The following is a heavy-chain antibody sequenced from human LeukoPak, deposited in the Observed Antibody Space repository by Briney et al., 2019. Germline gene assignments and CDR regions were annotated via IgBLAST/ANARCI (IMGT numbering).Heavy chain of an antibody. CDR1: GYTLTNYY. J-gene: IGHJ5*02. Sequence: ASVKVSCKASGYTLTNYYMHWVRQAPGQGLEWMGIINPNIGSTRYAQKFQGRVTMTRDTSTSTVYMELSSLTSEDTAVYYCARERSGSGRGWFDPWGQGTLVTVSS. CDR2: INPNIGST. CDR3: ARERSGSGRGWFDP. D-gene: IGHD3-10*01. V-gene: IGHV1-46*01.